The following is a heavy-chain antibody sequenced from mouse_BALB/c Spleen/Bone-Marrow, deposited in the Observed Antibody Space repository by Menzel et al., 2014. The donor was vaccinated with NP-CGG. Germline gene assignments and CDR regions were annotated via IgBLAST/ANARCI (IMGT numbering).Heavy chain of an antibody. Sequence: EVQGVESGGGLVKSGGSLKLSCAASGFTFSNYGMSWVRQTPEKRLEWVATISGGGSYTFYSDSMKGRFTISRDNAKNNLYLQLSSLRSEDTALYYCARHAYYDQTEVSFVYWGQGTLVTVSA. J-gene: IGHJ3*01. CDR3: ARHAYYDQTEVSFVY. V-gene: IGHV5-9-2*01. D-gene: IGHD2-4*01. CDR2: ISGGGSYT. CDR1: GFTFSNYG.